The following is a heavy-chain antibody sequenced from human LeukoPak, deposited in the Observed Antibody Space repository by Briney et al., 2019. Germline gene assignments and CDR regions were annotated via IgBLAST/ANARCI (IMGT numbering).Heavy chain of an antibody. J-gene: IGHJ6*03. V-gene: IGHV3-7*01. CDR2: IKQDGSEK. Sequence: GGSLRLSCAASGFTFSSYGMHWVRQAPGKGLEWVGNIKQDGSEKYYVDSVKGRFTISRDNARNSLYLQMNSLRAEDTAVYYCARNGAPVVTAITPYYYYMDVWGKGTTVTVSS. D-gene: IGHD2-21*02. CDR1: GFTFSSYG. CDR3: ARNGAPVVTAITPYYYYMDV.